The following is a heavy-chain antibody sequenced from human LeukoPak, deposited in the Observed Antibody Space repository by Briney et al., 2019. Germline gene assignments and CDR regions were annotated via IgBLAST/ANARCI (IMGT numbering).Heavy chain of an antibody. D-gene: IGHD6-19*01. V-gene: IGHV1-69*13. J-gene: IGHJ4*02. CDR1: GGTFSSYA. CDR2: IIPIFGTA. Sequence: VASVKVSCKASGGTFSSYAISWVRQAPGQGLEWMGGIIPIFGTANYAQKFQGRVTITADESTSTAYMELSSLRSDDTAVYYCARDSSGYSSGWYPDYWGQGTLVTVSS. CDR3: ARDSSGYSSGWYPDY.